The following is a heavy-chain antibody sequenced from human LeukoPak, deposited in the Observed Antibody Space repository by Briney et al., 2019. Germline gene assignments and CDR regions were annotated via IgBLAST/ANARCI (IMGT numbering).Heavy chain of an antibody. J-gene: IGHJ4*02. CDR2: INDRGRT. Sequence: SETLSLTCAVHGGSFSGYHWNWIRQSPEKGLEWIGEINDRGRTNYNPSLKSRVSLSVDTSRKEFSLKLSAVTAADTAVYYCASGPTTVTTHPYYFDFWGQGTLVTVSS. CDR1: GGSFSGYH. V-gene: IGHV4-34*01. CDR3: ASGPTTVTTHPYYFDF. D-gene: IGHD4-11*01.